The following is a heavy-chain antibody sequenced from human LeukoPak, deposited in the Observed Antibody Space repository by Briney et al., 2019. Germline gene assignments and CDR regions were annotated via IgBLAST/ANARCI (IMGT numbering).Heavy chain of an antibody. D-gene: IGHD1-26*01. J-gene: IGHJ5*02. CDR1: GFTFSSYG. Sequence: GGSLRLSCAASGFTFSSYGMHGVPQSPGKGLEWVAFIRYDGSNKYYADSVKGRFTISRDNSKNTLYLQMNSLRAEHTAVYYCAKDYSNWFDPWGQGTLVTVSS. CDR2: IRYDGSNK. V-gene: IGHV3-30*02. CDR3: AKDYSNWFDP.